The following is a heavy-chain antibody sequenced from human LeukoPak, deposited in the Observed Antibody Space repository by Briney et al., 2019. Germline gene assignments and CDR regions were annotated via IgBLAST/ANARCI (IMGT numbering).Heavy chain of an antibody. CDR1: GGSISRYY. Sequence: KPSETLSLTCTVSGGSISRYYWSWIRHPPGKGLEWLGYIYYSGSTNYNPSLKSRVTISVDTSKNQFSLKVSSVIAADTAEYYCARVGPYYDILTGYSYYFDYWGQGTLVTVSS. V-gene: IGHV4-59*01. J-gene: IGHJ4*02. CDR3: ARVGPYYDILTGYSYYFDY. D-gene: IGHD3-9*01. CDR2: IYYSGST.